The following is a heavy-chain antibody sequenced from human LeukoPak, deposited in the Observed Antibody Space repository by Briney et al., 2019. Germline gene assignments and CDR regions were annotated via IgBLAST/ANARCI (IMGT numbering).Heavy chain of an antibody. CDR1: GYTFTNYG. CDR3: ARYNSMFRGVTTSDY. D-gene: IGHD3-10*01. V-gene: IGHV1-18*01. CDR2: SAYNGNT. J-gene: IGHJ4*02. Sequence: ASVKVSCKASGYTFTNYGFNWVRQAPGQGLEWMGNSAYNGNTNYAQKFQDRVTMTTDTSTSTAYMELRSLRSDDTAVYYCARYNSMFRGVTTSDYWGLGTLVTVSS.